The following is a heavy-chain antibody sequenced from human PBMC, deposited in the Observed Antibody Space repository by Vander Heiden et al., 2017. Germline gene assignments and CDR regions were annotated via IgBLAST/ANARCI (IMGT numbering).Heavy chain of an antibody. D-gene: IGHD1-7*01. CDR2: ISGSGGST. J-gene: IGHJ3*02. CDR1: GFTFRSYA. V-gene: IGHV3-23*01. Sequence: EVQLLESGVGLVQPGGSLRLSCAASGFTFRSYAMGWVRKAPGKGLEWVSAISGSGGSTYYADSVKGRFTISRDNSKNTLYLQMNSLRAEDTAVYYCAKDLKNGYWNYVLNDAFDIWGQGTMVTVSS. CDR3: AKDLKNGYWNYVLNDAFDI.